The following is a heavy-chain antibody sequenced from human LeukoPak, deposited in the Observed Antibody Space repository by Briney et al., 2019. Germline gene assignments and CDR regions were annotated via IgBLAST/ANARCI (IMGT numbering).Heavy chain of an antibody. CDR3: AKGYYDSSGYGYFDY. V-gene: IGHV3-30*18. J-gene: IGHJ4*02. D-gene: IGHD3-22*01. CDR1: GFTFSSYG. CDR2: ISYDGSNK. Sequence: GGSLRLSCAASGFTFSSYGMHWVRQAPGKGLEWVAVISYDGSNKYYADSVKGRFTISRDNSKNTLYLQMNSLRAEDTAVYYCAKGYYDSSGYGYFDYWGQGIPVTVSS.